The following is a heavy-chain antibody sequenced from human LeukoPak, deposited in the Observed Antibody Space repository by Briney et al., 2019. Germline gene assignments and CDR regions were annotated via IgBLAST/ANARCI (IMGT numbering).Heavy chain of an antibody. J-gene: IGHJ3*02. D-gene: IGHD6-19*01. CDR1: GFTFSSYW. CDR3: AKALAVQGFRGDSDAFDI. V-gene: IGHV3-74*01. CDR2: INSDGSST. Sequence: PGGSLRLSCAASGFTFSSYWMHWVRQAPGKGLVWVSRINSDGSSTSYADSVKGRFTISRDNAKNSLYLQMNSLRAEDTALYYCAKALAVQGFRGDSDAFDIWGQGTMVTVSS.